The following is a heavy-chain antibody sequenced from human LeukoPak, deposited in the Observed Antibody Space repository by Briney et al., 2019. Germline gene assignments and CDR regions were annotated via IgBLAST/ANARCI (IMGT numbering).Heavy chain of an antibody. J-gene: IGHJ5*02. CDR2: IYYSGGT. D-gene: IGHD6-6*01. CDR1: GGSISSYY. V-gene: IGHV4-59*01. Sequence: SETLSLTCTVSGGSISSYYWSWIRQPPGKGLEWIGYIYYSGGTNYNPSLKSRVTILADTSKNQFSLKLSPVTAADTAVYYCARDLGDSSSSYRFDPWGQGTLVTVSS. CDR3: ARDLGDSSSSYRFDP.